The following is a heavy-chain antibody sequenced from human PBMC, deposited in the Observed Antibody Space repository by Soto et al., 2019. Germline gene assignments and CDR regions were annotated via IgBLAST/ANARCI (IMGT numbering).Heavy chain of an antibody. CDR3: ARGGHVGIEYDSSAPMFDY. D-gene: IGHD3-22*01. CDR2: INPNSGDT. V-gene: IGHV1-2*02. Sequence: ASVKVSCKASGDTFSDYYMHWVRQAPGQGLEWMGWINPNSGDTNHEQKFEGRVTMTRDTSISTAYMEVSRLRSDDTAVYYCARGGHVGIEYDSSAPMFDYWGQGTLVTVSS. CDR1: GDTFSDYY. J-gene: IGHJ4*02.